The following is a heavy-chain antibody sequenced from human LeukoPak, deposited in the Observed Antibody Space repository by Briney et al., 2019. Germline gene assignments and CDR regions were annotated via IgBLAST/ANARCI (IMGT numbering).Heavy chain of an antibody. CDR2: LSSDSLYT. J-gene: IGHJ5*02. CDR3: ARALRRARDYFDP. D-gene: IGHD4-17*01. CDR1: GFTFSDYY. Sequence: KPGGSLRLSCAASGFTFSDYYMSWIRQPPGKGLEWVSYLSSDSLYTNYADSVKGRFTISRDNAKNSLYLQMNSLRAEDTALYYCARALRRARDYFDPWGQGTLVTVSS. V-gene: IGHV3-11*05.